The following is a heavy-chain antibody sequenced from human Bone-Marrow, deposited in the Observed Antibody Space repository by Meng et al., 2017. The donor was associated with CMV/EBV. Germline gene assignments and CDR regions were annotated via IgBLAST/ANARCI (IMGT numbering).Heavy chain of an antibody. V-gene: IGHV3-15*01. Sequence: GESLKISCAASGFTFSDYYMSWIRQAPGKGLEWVGRIKSKIDGGTTDYAAPVKGRFAISRDDSTNTLYLQMSSLKASDTAMYYCARGGAIGYWGQGTLVTVSS. CDR2: IKSKIDGGTT. D-gene: IGHD3-22*01. J-gene: IGHJ4*02. CDR3: ARGGAIGY. CDR1: GFTFSDYY.